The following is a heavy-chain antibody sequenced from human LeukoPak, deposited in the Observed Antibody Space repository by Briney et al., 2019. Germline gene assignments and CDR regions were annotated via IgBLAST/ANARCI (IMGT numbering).Heavy chain of an antibody. CDR1: GGSISSSSYY. CDR3: ARDSFTDDSSGYFFGPWDY. CDR2: IYYSGST. D-gene: IGHD3-22*01. J-gene: IGHJ4*02. V-gene: IGHV4-39*07. Sequence: SETLSLTCTVSGGSISSSSYYWGWIRQPPGKGLEWVGSIYYSGSTYYNPSLKSRVTILVDTSKNQFSLKLSSVTAADTAVYYCARDSFTDDSSGYFFGPWDYWGQGTLVTVSS.